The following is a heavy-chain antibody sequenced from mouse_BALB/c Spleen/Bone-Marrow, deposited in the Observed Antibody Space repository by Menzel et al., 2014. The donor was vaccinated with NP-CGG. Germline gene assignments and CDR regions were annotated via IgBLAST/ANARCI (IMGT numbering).Heavy chain of an antibody. J-gene: IGHJ1*01. CDR1: GFDFSRFW. Sequence: EVQLQESGGGLVQPGGSLKVSCAASGFDFSRFWMSWVRQAPGKGLEWIGEINPDSSTINYTPSLKDKFIISRDSAKNTLCLQMSKVRSEDTALYYCARRYGSSYRYWYFDVWGAGTTVTVSS. CDR2: INPDSSTI. D-gene: IGHD1-1*01. CDR3: ARRYGSSYRYWYFDV. V-gene: IGHV4-1*02.